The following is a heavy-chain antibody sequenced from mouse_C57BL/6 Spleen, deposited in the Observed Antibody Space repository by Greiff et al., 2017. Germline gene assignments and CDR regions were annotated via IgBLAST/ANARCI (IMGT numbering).Heavy chain of an antibody. J-gene: IGHJ3*01. D-gene: IGHD2-4*01. CDR2: IYPGDGDT. CDR1: GYAFSSSW. V-gene: IGHV1-82*01. Sequence: QVQLQQSGPELVKPGASVKISCKASGYAFSSSWMNWVKQRPGKGLEWIGRIYPGDGDTNYNGKFKGKATLTADKSSSTAYMQLSSLTSEDSAVYFCARPYDYGGFAYWGQGTLVTVSA. CDR3: ARPYDYGGFAY.